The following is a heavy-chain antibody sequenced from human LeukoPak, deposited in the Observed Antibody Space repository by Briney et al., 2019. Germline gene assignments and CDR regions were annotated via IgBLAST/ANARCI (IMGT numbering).Heavy chain of an antibody. CDR1: GGTFSSYA. V-gene: IGHV1-69*05. Sequence: ASVKVSCKASGGTFSSYAISWVRQAPGQGREWLGGIIPVFGTANYAQKFQGTVTITTDESTSTACMELSSLRSEDTAVYYCARAAPYYYYMDVWGKGTPVTVSS. CDR2: IIPVFGTA. J-gene: IGHJ6*03. CDR3: ARAAPYYYYMDV.